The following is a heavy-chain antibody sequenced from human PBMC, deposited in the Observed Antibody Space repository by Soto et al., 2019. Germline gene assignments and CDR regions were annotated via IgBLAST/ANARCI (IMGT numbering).Heavy chain of an antibody. Sequence: PGGSLRLSCVASGFTFSSYVMSWVRQAPGKGLEWVSAIGGSGGGTYYADSVKGRFTLSRDNSKNTLYLQMNSLRAEDTAVYYCAKGGSGYYYWYYGMDVWGQGTTVTVSS. V-gene: IGHV3-23*01. J-gene: IGHJ6*02. D-gene: IGHD3-22*01. CDR2: IGGSGGGT. CDR3: AKGGSGYYYWYYGMDV. CDR1: GFTFSSYV.